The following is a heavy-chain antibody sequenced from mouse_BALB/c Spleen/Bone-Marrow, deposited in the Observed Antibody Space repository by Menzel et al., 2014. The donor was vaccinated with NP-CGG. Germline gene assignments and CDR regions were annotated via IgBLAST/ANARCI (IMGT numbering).Heavy chain of an antibody. Sequence: VQLQQSGPELVKPGASVKISCKASGYSFTGYYMHWVKQSHVKSLEWIGRINPYNGATSYNQNFKDKASLTVDKSSSTAYMELHSLTSEDSAVYYCARKGNGNPFACWGQGTLVTVSA. D-gene: IGHD2-1*01. CDR2: INPYNGAT. J-gene: IGHJ3*01. CDR3: ARKGNGNPFAC. CDR1: GYSFTGYY. V-gene: IGHV1-31*01.